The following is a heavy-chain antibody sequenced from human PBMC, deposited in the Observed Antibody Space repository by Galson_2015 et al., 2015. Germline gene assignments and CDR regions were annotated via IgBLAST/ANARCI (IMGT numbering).Heavy chain of an antibody. CDR1: GFTFSSYW. D-gene: IGHD3-10*01. CDR2: INSDGSST. Sequence: SLRLSCAASGFTFSSYWMHWVRHAPGKGLVWVSRINSDGSSTSYADFVKGRFTISRDNAKNTLFLQMNSLRAEDTAVYYCARDPNLDITMVRGVIISWGWFDPWGRGTLVTVSS. V-gene: IGHV3-74*01. CDR3: ARDPNLDITMVRGVIISWGWFDP. J-gene: IGHJ5*02.